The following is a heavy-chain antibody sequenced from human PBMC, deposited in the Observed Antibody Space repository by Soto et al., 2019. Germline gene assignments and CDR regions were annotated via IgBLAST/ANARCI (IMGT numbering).Heavy chain of an antibody. CDR2: VSGDGDET. V-gene: IGHV3-23*01. CDR3: ARGLTEPGIAAAYNWFDP. CDR1: GFPFSNYA. Sequence: GGSLRLSCAASGFPFSNYAMSWVRQAPGKGLEWVSVVSGDGDETYYADSVKGRFTISRDNAKNSLYLQMNSLRAEDTAVYYCARGLTEPGIAAAYNWFDPWGQGTLVTVSS. J-gene: IGHJ5*02. D-gene: IGHD6-13*01.